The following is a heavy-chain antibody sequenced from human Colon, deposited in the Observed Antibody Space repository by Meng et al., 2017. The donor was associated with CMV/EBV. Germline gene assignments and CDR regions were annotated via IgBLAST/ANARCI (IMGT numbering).Heavy chain of an antibody. J-gene: IGHJ6*02. D-gene: IGHD6-13*01. CDR1: GYIFSGYY. CDR3: ARARIAAAGTLHYYYGMDV. Sequence: ASVTVSCKASGYIFSGYYMQWVRQAPGQGLEWMGWINPNSGGTNYAQNLQGRVTMTRDTSISTAYMELSRLTSDDTAVYFCARARIAAAGTLHYYYGMDVWGQGTTVTVSS. V-gene: IGHV1-2*02. CDR2: INPNSGGT.